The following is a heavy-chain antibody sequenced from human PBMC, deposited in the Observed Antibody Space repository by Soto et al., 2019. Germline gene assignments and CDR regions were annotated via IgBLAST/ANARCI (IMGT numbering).Heavy chain of an antibody. V-gene: IGHV3-48*01. CDR2: ISSSSSTI. CDR1: GFTFSSYS. Sequence: EVQLVESGGGLVQPGGSLRLSCAASGFTFSSYSMNWVRQAPGKGLECVSYISSSSSTIYYADSVKGRFTISRGNAKNSLYLQMNSLRAEDTAVYYCARDAPPDDYWGQGTLVTVSS. J-gene: IGHJ4*02. CDR3: ARDAPPDDY.